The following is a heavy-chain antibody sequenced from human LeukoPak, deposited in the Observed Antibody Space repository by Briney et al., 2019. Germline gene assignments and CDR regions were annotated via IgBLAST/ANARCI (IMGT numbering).Heavy chain of an antibody. CDR3: AREAEGYYDRQFDS. Sequence: SETLSLTCTVSGGSISSHYWSWIRQPPGKGLEWIGYLYYSGSTAYNPSLKGRVTISVDTSKNQFSLKLSSVTAADTALYYCAREAEGYYDRQFDSWGQGTLVTVSS. V-gene: IGHV4-59*11. CDR1: GGSISSHY. D-gene: IGHD3-22*01. CDR2: LYYSGST. J-gene: IGHJ4*02.